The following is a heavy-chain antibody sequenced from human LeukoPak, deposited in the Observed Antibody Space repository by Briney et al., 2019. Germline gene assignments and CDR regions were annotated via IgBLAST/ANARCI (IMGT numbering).Heavy chain of an antibody. D-gene: IGHD5/OR15-5a*01. CDR2: LHSGGDT. CDR1: GFNVRSNY. V-gene: IGHV3-53*01. Sequence: GGSLRLSCAVSGFNVRSNYMTWVRQAPGKGLEWVSVLHSGGDTYYADSVKGRFTICRDNSENTVYLQMNSLRAEDTAVYYCARGKVYYYYDYWGQGTLVAVSS. J-gene: IGHJ4*02. CDR3: ARGKVYYYYDY.